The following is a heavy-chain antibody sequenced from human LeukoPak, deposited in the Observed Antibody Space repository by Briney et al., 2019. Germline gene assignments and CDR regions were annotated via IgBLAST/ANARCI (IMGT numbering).Heavy chain of an antibody. CDR2: IYYSGSS. CDR3: ARYSSDYYSFDY. Sequence: SETLSLTCTVSGGSISSSSYYWGWIRQPPGKGLEWIGSIYYSGSSYYNPSLKSRVTISVGTSKNQFSLRLSSVTAADTAVCYCARYSSDYYSFDYWGQGTLVTVSS. D-gene: IGHD3-22*01. J-gene: IGHJ4*02. V-gene: IGHV4-39*01. CDR1: GGSISSSSYY.